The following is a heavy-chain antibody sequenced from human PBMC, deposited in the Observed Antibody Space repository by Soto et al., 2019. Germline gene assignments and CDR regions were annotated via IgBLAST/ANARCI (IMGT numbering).Heavy chain of an antibody. J-gene: IGHJ6*02. CDR3: AKDKEAVADYYGMDV. Sequence: PGGSLRLSGAGSGCTFSNHGMHWVRQAPGKGLEWVAVLSYDGANIYYADSVKGRFTISRDNSKNTLYLQMNSLRPEDTAVYYCAKDKEAVADYYGMDVWGQGTTVTVSS. V-gene: IGHV3-30*18. CDR2: LSYDGANI. D-gene: IGHD6-19*01. CDR1: GCTFSNHG.